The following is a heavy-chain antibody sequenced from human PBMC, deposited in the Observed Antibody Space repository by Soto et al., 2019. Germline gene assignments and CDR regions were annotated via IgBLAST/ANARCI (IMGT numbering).Heavy chain of an antibody. D-gene: IGHD6-19*01. Sequence: LSLTCAVYGGSFSGYFWNWIRQTPGKGLEWIGKVNHNGRNNYNPSLKSRVTISLDMSKNQISLKLTSVTAAGTAVYYCARGGSSDWQVAFDFWGQGTMVTVSS. V-gene: IGHV4-34*01. CDR2: VNHNGRN. CDR3: ARGGSSDWQVAFDF. CDR1: GGSFSGYF. J-gene: IGHJ3*01.